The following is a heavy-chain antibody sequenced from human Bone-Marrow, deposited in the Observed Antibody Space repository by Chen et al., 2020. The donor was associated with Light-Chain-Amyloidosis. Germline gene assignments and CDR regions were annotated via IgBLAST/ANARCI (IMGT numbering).Heavy chain of an antibody. CDR2: IYYRGST. V-gene: IGHV4-31*03. CDR3: ARDLHCSSTSCSWFDP. Sequence: QVQLQESGPGLVKPSQTLSLTCTVSGGSISSGGEYWSWIRQHRWKGLVWIGYIYYRGSTYYNPSLKSRVTISVDTSKNHFSLKLSSVTAADTAVYYCARDLHCSSTSCSWFDPWGQGTLIPFSS. J-gene: IGHJ5*02. CDR1: GGSISSGGEY. D-gene: IGHD2-2*01.